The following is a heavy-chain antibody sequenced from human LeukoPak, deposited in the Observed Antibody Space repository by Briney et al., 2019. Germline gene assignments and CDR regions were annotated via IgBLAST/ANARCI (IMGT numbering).Heavy chain of an antibody. V-gene: IGHV3-23*01. CDR2: VSGSGGST. Sequence: GGSLRLSCAACGFTFSSNAMSWVRQASGKGLEWVSHVSGSGGSTYYADSVKGRFTISRDNSNNALYLQMNSLRGDDTAVYYCAKRTDVLTGYYNDWGLGTLVTVSS. CDR1: GFTFSSNA. D-gene: IGHD3-9*01. J-gene: IGHJ4*02. CDR3: AKRTDVLTGYYND.